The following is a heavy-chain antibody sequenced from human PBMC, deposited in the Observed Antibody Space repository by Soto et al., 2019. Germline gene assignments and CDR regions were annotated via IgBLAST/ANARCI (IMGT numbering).Heavy chain of an antibody. Sequence: GASVKVSCKASGYTFTAYYMHWVRQAPGQGLEWMGWMHPNSGGTNYAQKFKGRVTMTGDTSISTAYMELTSLRSDDTALYYCARGERESGFANDYWR. CDR1: GYTFTAYY. V-gene: IGHV1-2*02. J-gene: IGHJ4*01. D-gene: IGHD5-12*01. CDR3: ARGERESGFANDY. CDR2: MHPNSGGT.